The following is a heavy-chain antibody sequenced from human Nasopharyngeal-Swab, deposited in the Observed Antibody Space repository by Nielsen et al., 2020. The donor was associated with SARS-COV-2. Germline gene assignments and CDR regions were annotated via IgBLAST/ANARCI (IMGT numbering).Heavy chain of an antibody. Sequence: SVKVSCKASGYTFTSYGISWVRQAPGQGLEWMGWISAYNGNTNYAQKLQGRVTMTTDTSTSTAYMELRSLRSDDTAVYYCAREEGLVVVVAATPDYWGQGTLVTVSS. CDR3: AREEGLVVVVAATPDY. CDR1: GYTFTSYG. CDR2: ISAYNGNT. V-gene: IGHV1-18*01. D-gene: IGHD2-15*01. J-gene: IGHJ4*02.